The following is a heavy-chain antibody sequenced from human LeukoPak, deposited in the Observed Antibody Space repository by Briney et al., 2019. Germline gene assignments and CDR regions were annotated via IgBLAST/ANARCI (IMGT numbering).Heavy chain of an antibody. CDR3: ARWGVGDY. D-gene: IGHD1-26*01. CDR1: GFTFSSYG. CDR2: IRYDGSIK. J-gene: IGHJ4*02. V-gene: IGHV3-30*02. Sequence: GGSLRLSCGASGFTFSSYGMHWVRQAPGKGLEWVAFIRYDGSIKYYADSVKGRFTISRDNAKNSLYLQMNSLRAEDTAVYYCARWGVGDYWGQGTLVTVSS.